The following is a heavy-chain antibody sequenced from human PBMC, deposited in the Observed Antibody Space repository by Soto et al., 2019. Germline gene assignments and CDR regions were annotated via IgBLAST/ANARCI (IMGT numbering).Heavy chain of an antibody. CDR2: IRKDGSRE. CDR3: TRDANYRDDSAYYDVVDI. J-gene: IGHJ3*02. CDR1: GFSFGSDW. D-gene: IGHD3-16*01. Sequence: DVQLTESGGGLVQPGGSLRLSCGASGFSFGSDWMAWVRQAPGKGLEWVANIRKDGSREHYADSVGGRFSVSRDNAKDSLYLEMNSLRLEDTAVYYCTRDANYRDDSAYYDVVDIWGQGTMVTVSS. V-gene: IGHV3-7*05.